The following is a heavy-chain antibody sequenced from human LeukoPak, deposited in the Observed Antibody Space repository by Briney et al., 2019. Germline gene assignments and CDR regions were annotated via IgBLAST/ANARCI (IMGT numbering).Heavy chain of an antibody. V-gene: IGHV3-11*01. CDR3: ARDNWNDVVDY. J-gene: IGHJ4*02. Sequence: GSLRLSCAASGFTFREYYMRWIRQAPGEGLGWVSYISSSGSTIYYADSVKGRFTISRDNAKNSLYLQMNSLRAEDTAVYYCARDNWNDVVDYWGQGTLVTVSS. CDR2: ISSSGSTI. CDR1: GFTFREYY. D-gene: IGHD1-20*01.